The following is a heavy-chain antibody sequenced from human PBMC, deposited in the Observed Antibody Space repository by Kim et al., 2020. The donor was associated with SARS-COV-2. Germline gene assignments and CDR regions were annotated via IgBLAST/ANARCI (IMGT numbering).Heavy chain of an antibody. CDR2: VKSDGSEQ. CDR3: ARNARYERFDL. J-gene: IGHJ4*02. V-gene: IGHV3-7*01. Sequence: GGSLRLSCAASGFSFSDFWMNWVRQAPGKGLEWVASVKSDGSEQYYVDAVKGRFTISRENADNSLWLQMNNLRGADTAVYYCARNARYERFDLWGQGTLVTVSS. D-gene: IGHD5-12*01. CDR1: GFSFSDFW.